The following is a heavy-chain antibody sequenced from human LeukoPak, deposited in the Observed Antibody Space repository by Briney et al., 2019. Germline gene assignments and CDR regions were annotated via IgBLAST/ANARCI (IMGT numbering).Heavy chain of an antibody. CDR3: AKDAAFHGYSYGYENYYYGMDV. CDR1: GFTFDDYA. V-gene: IGHV3-9*01. J-gene: IGHJ6*02. CDR2: ISWNSGSI. D-gene: IGHD5-18*01. Sequence: PGRSLRLSCAASGFTFDDYAMHWVRQAPGKGLEWVSGISWNSGSIGYADSVKGRFTISRDNAKNSLYLQMNSLRAEDTALYYCAKDAAFHGYSYGYENYYYGMDVWGQGTTVTVSS.